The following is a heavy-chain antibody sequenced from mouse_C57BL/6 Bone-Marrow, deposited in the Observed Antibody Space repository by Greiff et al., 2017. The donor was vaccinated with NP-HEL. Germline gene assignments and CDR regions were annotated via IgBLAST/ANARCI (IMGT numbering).Heavy chain of an antibody. J-gene: IGHJ3*01. V-gene: IGHV1-15*01. CDR2: IDPETGGT. CDR1: GYTFTDYE. CDR3: TRACDGYYGAWFAY. Sequence: QVHVKQSGAELVRPGASVTLSCKASGYTFTDYEMHWVKQTPVHGLEWIGAIDPETGGTAYNQKFKGKAILTADKSSSTAYMELRSLTSEDSAVYYCTRACDGYYGAWFAYWGQGTLVTVSA. D-gene: IGHD2-3*01.